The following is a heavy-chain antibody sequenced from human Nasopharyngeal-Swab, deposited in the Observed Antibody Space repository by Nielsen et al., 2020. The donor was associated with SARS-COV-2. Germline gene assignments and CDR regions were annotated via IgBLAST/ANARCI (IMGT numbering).Heavy chain of an antibody. CDR2: ISWNSGSI. J-gene: IGHJ4*02. D-gene: IGHD5-12*01. CDR3: AKDILSGIVATGSS. Sequence: GGSLRLSCATSGFTFDDYAMHWVRQAPGKGLEWVSGISWNSGSIGYADSVKGRFTISRDNSKNSLYLQMNSLRAEDTALYYCAKDILSGIVATGSSWGQGTLVTVSS. CDR1: GFTFDDYA. V-gene: IGHV3-9*01.